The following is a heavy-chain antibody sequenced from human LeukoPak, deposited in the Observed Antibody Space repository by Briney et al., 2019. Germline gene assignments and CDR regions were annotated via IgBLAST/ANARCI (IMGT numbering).Heavy chain of an antibody. D-gene: IGHD4-23*01. CDR2: IKQDGSEK. CDR1: GFTFSSYW. CDR3: ARRFYGGNSGDAFDI. J-gene: IGHJ3*02. V-gene: IGHV3-7*01. Sequence: GGSLRLSCAASGFTFSSYWMSWVRQAPGKGLEWVANIKQDGSEKYYVDSVKGRFTISRDNAKNSLYLQMNSLRAEDTAVYYCARRFYGGNSGDAFDIWGQGTMVTVSS.